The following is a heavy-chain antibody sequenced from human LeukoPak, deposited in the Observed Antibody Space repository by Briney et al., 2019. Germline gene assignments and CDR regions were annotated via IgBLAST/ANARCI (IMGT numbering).Heavy chain of an antibody. CDR1: GYTFTSYY. CDR2: INPSGGST. J-gene: IGHJ2*01. V-gene: IGHV1-46*01. CDR3: ARDRGYCSGGSCLPGWYFDL. Sequence: ASVKVSCKASGYTFTSYYMHWVRQAPGQGLEWMGIINPSGGSTSYARKFQGRVTMTRDMSTSTVYMELSSLRSEDTAVYYCARDRGYCSGGSCLPGWYFDLWGRGTLVTVSS. D-gene: IGHD2-15*01.